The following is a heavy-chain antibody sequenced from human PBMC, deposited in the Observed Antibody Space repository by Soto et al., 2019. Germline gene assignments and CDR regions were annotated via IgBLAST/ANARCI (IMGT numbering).Heavy chain of an antibody. CDR2: IDYSGST. CDR3: ARGIAVAGNYYYGMDV. V-gene: IGHV4-39*01. D-gene: IGHD6-19*01. J-gene: IGHJ6*02. CDR1: GGSISSSSYY. Sequence: QLQLQESGPGLVKPSATLSLTCTVSGGSISSSSYYWGWIRQPPGKGLEWIGSIDYSGSTYYNPSLKSRVTIHVDTSKNQFSLKLSSVTAADTAVYYCARGIAVAGNYYYGMDVWGQGTTVTVSS.